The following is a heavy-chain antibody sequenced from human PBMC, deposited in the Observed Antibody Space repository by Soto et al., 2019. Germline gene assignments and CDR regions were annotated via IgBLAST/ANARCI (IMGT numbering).Heavy chain of an antibody. V-gene: IGHV3-74*01. CDR2: INSDGSST. Sequence: GGSLRLSCAASGFTFSSYWMHWVRQAPGKGLVWVSRINSDGSSTSYADSVKGRFTTSRDNAKNTLYLQMNSLRAEDTAVYYCARDELRFLEWPHYYYGMDVWGQGTTVTVSS. CDR3: ARDELRFLEWPHYYYGMDV. J-gene: IGHJ6*02. CDR1: GFTFSSYW. D-gene: IGHD3-3*01.